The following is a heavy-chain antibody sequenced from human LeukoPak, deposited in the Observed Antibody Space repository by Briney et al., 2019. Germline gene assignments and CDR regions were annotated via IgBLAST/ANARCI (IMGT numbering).Heavy chain of an antibody. CDR2: IRSKAYGGTT. Sequence: GRSLRLSCTASGFTFDDYAMSWVRQAPGKGLEWVGFIRSKAYGGTTEYAASVKGRFTISRDDSKSIAYLQMNSLKTEDTAVYYCTRVRGRYCSSTSCYPIDYWGQGTLVTVSS. CDR3: TRVRGRYCSSTSCYPIDY. CDR1: GFTFDDYA. V-gene: IGHV3-49*04. J-gene: IGHJ4*02. D-gene: IGHD2-2*01.